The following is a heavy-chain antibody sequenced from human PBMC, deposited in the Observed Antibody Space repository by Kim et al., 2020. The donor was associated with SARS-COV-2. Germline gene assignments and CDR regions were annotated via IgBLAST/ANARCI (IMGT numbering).Heavy chain of an antibody. Sequence: DSVKGRFTISRDTSKTTLYLQMNSLRAEDTAVYYCAKDLDYYGSGSYYNWGQGTLVTVSS. D-gene: IGHD3-10*01. CDR3: AKDLDYYGSGSYYN. V-gene: IGHV3-23*01. J-gene: IGHJ4*02.